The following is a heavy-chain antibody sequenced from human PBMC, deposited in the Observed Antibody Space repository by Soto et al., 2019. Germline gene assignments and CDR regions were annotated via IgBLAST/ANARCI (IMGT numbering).Heavy chain of an antibody. CDR1: GFTFSSYS. CDR3: ARGLKNYYGVDV. J-gene: IGHJ6*02. Sequence: QSGGSLRLSCAASGFTFSSYSMSWVRQTPGKGLEWVSAISGSGGSTYYADSVKGRFTISRDNVENTVYLQMGSLRADDTAVYYCARGLKNYYGVDVWGQGTTVTVSS. CDR2: ISGSGGST. V-gene: IGHV3-23*01.